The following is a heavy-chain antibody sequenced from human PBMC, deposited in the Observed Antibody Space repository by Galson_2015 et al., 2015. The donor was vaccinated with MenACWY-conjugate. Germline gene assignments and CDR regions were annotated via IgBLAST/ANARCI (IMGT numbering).Heavy chain of an antibody. CDR3: AKGRNILYYFDY. J-gene: IGHJ4*02. D-gene: IGHD2/OR15-2a*01. CDR2: ISGSGGTT. CDR1: GFTFTSYA. Sequence: SLRLSCAASGFTFTSYAMSWVRQAPGKGLEWVSGISGSGGTTYYADSVKGRFTISRDNSKNTLYLQMNSLRAEDTAVHYCAKGRNILYYFDYWGQGTLVTVSS. V-gene: IGHV3-23*01.